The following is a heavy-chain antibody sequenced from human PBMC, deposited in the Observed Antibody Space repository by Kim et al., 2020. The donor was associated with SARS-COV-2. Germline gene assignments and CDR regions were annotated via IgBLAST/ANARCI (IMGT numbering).Heavy chain of an antibody. V-gene: IGHV6-1*01. CDR2: TYYRSKWYN. D-gene: IGHD5-18*01. CDR3: ARERDGYSYGSGYYYYGMDV. J-gene: IGHJ6*02. CDR1: GDSVSSNSAA. Sequence: SQTLSLTCAISGDSVSSNSAAWNWIRQSPSRGLEWLGRTYYRSKWYNDYAVSVKSRITINPDTSKNQFSLQLNSVTPEDTAVYYCARERDGYSYGSGYYYYGMDVWGQGTTVTVSS.